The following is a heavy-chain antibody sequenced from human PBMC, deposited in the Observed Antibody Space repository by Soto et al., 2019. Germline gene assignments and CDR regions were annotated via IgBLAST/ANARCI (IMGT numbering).Heavy chain of an antibody. CDR1: GGSFSGYY. J-gene: IGHJ5*02. CDR2: INHSGST. D-gene: IGHD5-12*01. V-gene: IGHV4-34*01. CDR3: ARAHRGYEDNWFDP. Sequence: SETLSLTCAVYGGSFSGYYWSWIRQPPGKGLEWIGEINHSGSTNYNPSLKSRVTISVDTSKNQFSLKLSSVTAADTAVYYCARAHRGYEDNWFDPWGQGTLVTVSS.